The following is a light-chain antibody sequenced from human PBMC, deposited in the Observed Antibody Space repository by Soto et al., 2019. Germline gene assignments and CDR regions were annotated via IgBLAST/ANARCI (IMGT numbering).Light chain of an antibody. CDR3: SSYGGRSNYV. V-gene: IGLV2-8*01. CDR2: EVN. J-gene: IGLJ1*01. Sequence: QSALTQPPSASGSPGQSVTISCTGTSSDVGGYNYVSWYQQYPGKAPKLMIYEVNKRPSGVPDRFSGSKSGNTASLTVSGLHADDEADYYCSSYGGRSNYVFGTRTKVTVL. CDR1: SSDVGGYNY.